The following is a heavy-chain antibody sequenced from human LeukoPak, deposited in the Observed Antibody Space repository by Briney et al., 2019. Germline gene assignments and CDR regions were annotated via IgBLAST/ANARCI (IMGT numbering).Heavy chain of an antibody. V-gene: IGHV1-2*02. Sequence: GASVTVSCKASGYTFTGYYMHWVRQAPGQGLEWMGWINPNSGGTNYAQKFQGRVTMTRDTSISTAYMELSRLRSEDTAVYYCASLQKGATADFDYWGQGTLVTVSS. CDR1: GYTFTGYY. D-gene: IGHD3-3*01. J-gene: IGHJ4*02. CDR3: ASLQKGATADFDY. CDR2: INPNSGGT.